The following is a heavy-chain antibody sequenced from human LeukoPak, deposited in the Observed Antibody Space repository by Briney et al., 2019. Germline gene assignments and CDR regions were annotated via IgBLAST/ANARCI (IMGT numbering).Heavy chain of an antibody. CDR1: GFIFSNYA. J-gene: IGHJ4*02. CDR3: ARGWYNFDY. CDR2: INNSGDRR. Sequence: PGGSLRLSCAASGFIFSNYAMSWVRQAPGKGLEWVSGINNSGDRRFYADSVKDRFTISRDNSKNTLYLQMNSLRAEDTAVYYCARGWYNFDYWGQGTRVTVSS. V-gene: IGHV3-23*01. D-gene: IGHD6-19*01.